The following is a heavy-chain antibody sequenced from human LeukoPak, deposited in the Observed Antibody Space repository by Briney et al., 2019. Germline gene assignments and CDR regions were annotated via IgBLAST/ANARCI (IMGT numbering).Heavy chain of an antibody. D-gene: IGHD5-24*01. Sequence: PGGCLRLSCAASGFTFSNYAISWVRQVPRKRLEWVSAISGSGNTFYANSVKGRFTISRDNSKNTLYLQVNSLRAADTAIYYCAKVQEMDTILPPFHYWGQGTLVTVSS. CDR2: ISGSGNT. CDR1: GFTFSNYA. V-gene: IGHV3-23*01. CDR3: AKVQEMDTILPPFHY. J-gene: IGHJ4*02.